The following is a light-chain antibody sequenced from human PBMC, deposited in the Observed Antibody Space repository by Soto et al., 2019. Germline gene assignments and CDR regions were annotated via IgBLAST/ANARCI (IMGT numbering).Light chain of an antibody. CDR3: QVWDNSSDEV. CDR2: SDT. CDR1: NIVSQG. V-gene: IGLV3-12*02. J-gene: IGLJ2*01. Sequence: SYELTQPHSVSVATAQLARITCGGNNIVSQGVHWNQQKPGQDPVLVIYSDTNRPSGIPERFSGSNPGNTAALTISRIEAGTEADYYCQVWDNSSDEVFGGGTQLTVL.